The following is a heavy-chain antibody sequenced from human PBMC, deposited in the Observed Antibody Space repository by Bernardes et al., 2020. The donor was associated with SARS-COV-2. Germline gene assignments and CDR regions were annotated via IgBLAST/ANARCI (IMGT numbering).Heavy chain of an antibody. J-gene: IGHJ6*02. Sequence: PQSLSLTCTVSVTSISSTNYSWAWLPHPPAKGLEWIWIISSSGFSYYNPSLHSRVRGSVATSKNQFSLRLSFVTAADTAVYYCAGSSCGIDCYIGGLRSWDYGMDGWGQGTTVTVSS. V-gene: IGHV4-39*01. CDR2: ISSSGFS. D-gene: IGHD2-21*02. CDR1: VTSISSTNYS. CDR3: AGSSCGIDCYIGGLRSWDYGMDG.